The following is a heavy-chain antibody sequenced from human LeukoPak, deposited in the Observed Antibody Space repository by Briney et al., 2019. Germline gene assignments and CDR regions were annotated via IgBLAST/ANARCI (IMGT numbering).Heavy chain of an antibody. CDR1: GFTSSSYW. Sequence: GRSLRLSCAPSGFTSSSYWMRWVRQAPGKGLEWVANINQHGSEKYYVDSVKGRFTISRDNAKNSLYLQMNSLRAEDTAVYYCAPDLPAAPHENAYWGQGTLVTVSS. J-gene: IGHJ4*02. CDR2: INQHGSEK. V-gene: IGHV3-7*01. CDR3: APDLPAAPHENAY. D-gene: IGHD2-2*01.